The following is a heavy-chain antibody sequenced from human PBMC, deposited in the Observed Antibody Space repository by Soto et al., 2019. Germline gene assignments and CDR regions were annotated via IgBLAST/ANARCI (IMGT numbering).Heavy chain of an antibody. D-gene: IGHD3-22*01. Sequence: PGGSLRLSCVGSGFTFSSYAMSWVRQDPGKGLEWVSAISGSGDSTYYADSVKGRFTISRDNSKNTLYLQMNSPRAEDTAVYYCAKAFYYYDSSGPGAFDIWGQGTMVTVSS. V-gene: IGHV3-23*01. CDR1: GFTFSSYA. J-gene: IGHJ3*02. CDR2: ISGSGDST. CDR3: AKAFYYYDSSGPGAFDI.